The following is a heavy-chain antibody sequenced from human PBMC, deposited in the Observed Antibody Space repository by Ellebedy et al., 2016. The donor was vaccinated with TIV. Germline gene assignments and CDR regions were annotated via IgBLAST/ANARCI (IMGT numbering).Heavy chain of an antibody. Sequence: GESLKISXAASGFTFSSYGMHWVRQAPGKGLEWVAVISYDGSNKYYADSVKGRFTISRDNSKNTLYLQMNSLRAEDTAVYYCAGDSSGQTYWGQGTLVTVSS. CDR3: AGDSSGQTY. V-gene: IGHV3-30*03. D-gene: IGHD3-22*01. CDR2: ISYDGSNK. J-gene: IGHJ4*02. CDR1: GFTFSSYG.